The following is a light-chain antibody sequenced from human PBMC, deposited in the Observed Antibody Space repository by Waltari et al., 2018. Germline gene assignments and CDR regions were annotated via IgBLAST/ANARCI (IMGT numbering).Light chain of an antibody. CDR3: CSYTSATTLRV. CDR2: EVT. CDR1: RSHVGGHNY. V-gene: IGLV2-14*01. Sequence: SALTQPASVPGSPGQSITISCTGTRSHVGGHNYVSWYQQYPGKAPTLIIYEVTKRPSGVSDRFSGSKSGNTASLTISGLQAEDEADYHCCSYTSATTLRVFGGGTRLTV. J-gene: IGLJ7*01.